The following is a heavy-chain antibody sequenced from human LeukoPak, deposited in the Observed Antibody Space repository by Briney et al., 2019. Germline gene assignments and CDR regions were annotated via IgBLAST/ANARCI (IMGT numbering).Heavy chain of an antibody. V-gene: IGHV4-38-2*02. CDR3: ARGDGRRSFDY. CDR1: GYSISNGYY. J-gene: IGHJ4*02. D-gene: IGHD5-24*01. Sequence: SETLSLTCTVSGYSISNGYYWGWIRQPPGQGLEWIGSIYYSGSTYYNPSLKSRVTISVDTSKNQFSLKLSSVTAADTAVYYCARGDGRRSFDYWGQGTLVTVSS. CDR2: IYYSGST.